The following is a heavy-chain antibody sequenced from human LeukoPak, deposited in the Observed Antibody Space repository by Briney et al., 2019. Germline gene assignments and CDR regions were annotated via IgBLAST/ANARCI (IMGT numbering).Heavy chain of an antibody. D-gene: IGHD4-23*01. CDR3: AKVFYGGNSAGNDY. Sequence: GGSLRLSCAASGFTFSSYGMHWVRQAPGNGLEWVAVISYDGSNKYYADSVKGRFTISRDNSKNTLYLQMNSLRAEDTAVYYCAKVFYGGNSAGNDYWGQGTLVTVSS. CDR2: ISYDGSNK. CDR1: GFTFSSYG. V-gene: IGHV3-30*18. J-gene: IGHJ4*02.